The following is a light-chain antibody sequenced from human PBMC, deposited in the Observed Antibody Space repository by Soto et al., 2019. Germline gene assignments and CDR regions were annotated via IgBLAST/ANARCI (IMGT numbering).Light chain of an antibody. Sequence: EIGLTQSPGTLSLSPGERATLSCRASQSVSNNYLAWYQQKPGQAPRLLIYGASNRATGIPDRFSGSGSGTEFTVTISRLEPEDFAVYYCQQYGSSGTFGQGTKVEIK. V-gene: IGKV3-20*01. CDR2: GAS. CDR1: QSVSNNY. CDR3: QQYGSSGT. J-gene: IGKJ1*01.